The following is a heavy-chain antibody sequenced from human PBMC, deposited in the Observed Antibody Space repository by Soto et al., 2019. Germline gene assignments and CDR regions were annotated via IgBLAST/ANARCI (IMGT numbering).Heavy chain of an antibody. Sequence: PGGSLRLSCAVSGFTFYNDAMSWVRQAPGKGLEWVSTISASGGSTNYADSVKGRFTISRDNFKSTLYLQMNSLRAEDTAVYYCAKNIDWLSGGMDVWGQGTTVTVSS. V-gene: IGHV3-23*01. CDR1: GFTFYNDA. CDR2: ISASGGST. J-gene: IGHJ6*02. CDR3: AKNIDWLSGGMDV. D-gene: IGHD3-9*01.